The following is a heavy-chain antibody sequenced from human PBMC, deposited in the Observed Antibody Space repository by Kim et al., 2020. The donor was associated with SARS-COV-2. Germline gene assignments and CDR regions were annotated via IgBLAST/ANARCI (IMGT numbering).Heavy chain of an antibody. V-gene: IGHV1-69*01. CDR3: ARGPNGGSPGLVDY. D-gene: IGHD2-8*01. Sequence: AQKFQGRVTITADESTSTAYMELGSLRSEDTAVYYCARGPNGGSPGLVDYWGQGTLVTVSS. J-gene: IGHJ4*02.